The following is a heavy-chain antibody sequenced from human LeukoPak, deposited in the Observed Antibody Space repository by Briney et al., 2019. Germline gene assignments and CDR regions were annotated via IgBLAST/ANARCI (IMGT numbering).Heavy chain of an antibody. Sequence: PSETLSLTCTVSGGSISSRSYYWGWLRQPPGKGLEWIGYIYYSGSTYYNPSLKSRVTISVDTSKNQFSLKLSSVTAADTAVYYCARLYTSFRAFDIWGQGTMVTVSS. V-gene: IGHV4-31*03. CDR1: GGSISSRSYY. J-gene: IGHJ3*02. D-gene: IGHD6-6*01. CDR2: IYYSGST. CDR3: ARLYTSFRAFDI.